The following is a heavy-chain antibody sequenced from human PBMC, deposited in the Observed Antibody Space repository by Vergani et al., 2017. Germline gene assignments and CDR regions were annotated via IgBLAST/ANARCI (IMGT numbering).Heavy chain of an antibody. V-gene: IGHV3-23*04. D-gene: IGHD3-3*01. CDR3: AKVSYDFWSGYPDY. CDR1: GFTVSSNY. CDR2: ISGSGGST. J-gene: IGHJ4*02. Sequence: EVQLVESGGGLVQPGGSLRLSCAASGFTVSSNYMSWVRQAPGKGLEWVSVISGSGGSTYYADSVKGRFTISRDNSKNTLYLQMNSLRAEDTAVYYCAKVSYDFWSGYPDYWGQGTLVTVSS.